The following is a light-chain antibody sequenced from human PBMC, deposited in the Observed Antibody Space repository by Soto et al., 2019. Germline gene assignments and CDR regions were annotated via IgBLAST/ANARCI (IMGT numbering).Light chain of an antibody. Sequence: EIVLTQSPATLSLSPGERATLSCGASQSVSSNYLAWYQQRPGLAPRLLIYDASSRATGILDRFSGSGSGTDFTLTISSLQSEDFAVYYCQQYNNWPPWTFGQGTKVDIK. V-gene: IGKV3D-20*01. CDR3: QQYNNWPPWT. CDR1: QSVSSNY. J-gene: IGKJ1*01. CDR2: DAS.